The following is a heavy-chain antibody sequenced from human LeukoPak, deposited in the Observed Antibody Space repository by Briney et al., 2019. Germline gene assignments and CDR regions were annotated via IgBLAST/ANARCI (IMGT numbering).Heavy chain of an antibody. D-gene: IGHD5-24*01. Sequence: GSVRLSCAASGFPFDRYAMTWVGQAPGKGLEWVSYISSSGDTIFYADSVKGRFTISRDNAKNSLYLQMNSLRAEDTAVYYCASRTRRDGYNYFDYWGQETLVPVSS. CDR2: ISSSGDTI. V-gene: IGHV3-48*03. J-gene: IGHJ4*02. CDR3: ASRTRRDGYNYFDY. CDR1: GFPFDRYA.